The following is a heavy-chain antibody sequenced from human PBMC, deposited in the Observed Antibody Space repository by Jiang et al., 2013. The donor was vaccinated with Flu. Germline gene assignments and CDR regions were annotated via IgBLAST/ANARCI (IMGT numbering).Heavy chain of an antibody. Sequence: GSGLVKPSETLSLTCTVSGGSVSSGSYYWSWIRQPPGKGLEWIGYIYYSGSTNYNPSLKSRVTISVDTSKNQFSLKLSSVTAADTAVYYCARANSSGYYVNYFDYWGQGTLVTVSS. D-gene: IGHD3-22*01. V-gene: IGHV4-61*01. J-gene: IGHJ4*02. CDR3: ARANSSGYYVNYFDY. CDR1: GGSVSSGSYY. CDR2: IYYSGST.